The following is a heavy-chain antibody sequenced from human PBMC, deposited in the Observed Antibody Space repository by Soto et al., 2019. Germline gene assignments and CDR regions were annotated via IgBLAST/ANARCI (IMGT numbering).Heavy chain of an antibody. Sequence: EVQLVESGGGLVKPGGSLRLSCAASGFTFSSYSMIWVRHAPGKGLEWGSCISTSSNDIFYGDSVKGRFTISRDNATKSLYLQTNSLRAEDTAVYYGARDTGYSSGRVPESLDIWGQGTMVTVSS. CDR3: ARDTGYSSGRVPESLDI. D-gene: IGHD6-19*01. J-gene: IGHJ3*02. V-gene: IGHV3-21*01. CDR1: GFTFSSYS. CDR2: ISTSSNDI.